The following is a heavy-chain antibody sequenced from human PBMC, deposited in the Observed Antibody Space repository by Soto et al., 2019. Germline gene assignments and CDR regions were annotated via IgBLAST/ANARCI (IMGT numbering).Heavy chain of an antibody. Sequence: SETLSLTCTVSDGSISSHSWNWIRQPPGRGLEWIGYVYSSGSTKYNPSLESRVTISVDTSKNQFSLKLTSLTAADTAIYYCANLDMITFGGIIGPNDEFDIWGQGTMVTVSS. D-gene: IGHD3-16*01. CDR2: VYSSGST. CDR1: DGSISSHS. CDR3: ANLDMITFGGIIGPNDEFDI. J-gene: IGHJ3*02. V-gene: IGHV4-59*08.